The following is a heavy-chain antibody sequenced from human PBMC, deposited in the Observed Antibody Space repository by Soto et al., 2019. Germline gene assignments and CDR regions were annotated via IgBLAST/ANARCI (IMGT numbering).Heavy chain of an antibody. CDR3: ARAPIYDFWSGYPYYYMDV. CDR2: IIPILGIA. CDR1: GGTFSSYT. V-gene: IGHV1-69*02. D-gene: IGHD3-3*01. J-gene: IGHJ6*03. Sequence: GASVKVSCKASGGTFSSYTISWVRQAPGQGLEWMGRIIPILGIANYAQKFQGRVTTTADKSTSTAYMELSSLRSEDPAVYYCARAPIYDFWSGYPYYYMDVWGKGTTVTVSS.